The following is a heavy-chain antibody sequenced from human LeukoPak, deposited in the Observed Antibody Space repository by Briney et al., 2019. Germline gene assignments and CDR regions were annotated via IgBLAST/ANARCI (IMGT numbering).Heavy chain of an antibody. CDR1: GFSLDDYA. Sequence: PGRSLRLSCAASGFSLDDYAMHWVRQRPGKGLEWVASISWDSGNSVYAGSVKGRFTISRDNAKNSLHLQMNSLTPEDTALYYCIKDLRLDLHLDTFEVWAKGQRSPSL. CDR2: ISWDSGNS. CDR3: IKDLRLDLHLDTFEV. J-gene: IGHJ3*01. V-gene: IGHV3-9*01. D-gene: IGHD1-7*01.